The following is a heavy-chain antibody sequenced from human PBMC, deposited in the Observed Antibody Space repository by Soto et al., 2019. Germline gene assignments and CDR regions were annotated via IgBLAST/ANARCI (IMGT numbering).Heavy chain of an antibody. CDR3: ARGGDIVVVTAPFDY. CDR1: GYTFTSYY. CDR2: INPSGGYT. J-gene: IGHJ4*02. Sequence: ASVKVSCKASGYTFTSYYINWVRQAPGQGLEWMGIINPSGGYTTYAQKFLGRVAMTRDTSTNTVYMELSSLRSEDTAVYYCARGGDIVVVTAPFDYWGQGTLVTVSS. D-gene: IGHD2-21*02. V-gene: IGHV1-46*03.